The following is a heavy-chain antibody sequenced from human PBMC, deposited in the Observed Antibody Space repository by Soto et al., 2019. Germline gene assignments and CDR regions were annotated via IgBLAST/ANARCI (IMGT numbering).Heavy chain of an antibody. Sequence: SETLSLTCTVSGGSISSGDYYWSWIRQPPGKGLEWIGYIYYSGSTYYNPSLKSRVTISVDTSKNQFSLKLSSVTAADTAVYYCARGDGYNPAFDYWGQGTLVTVSS. CDR1: GGSISSGDYY. J-gene: IGHJ4*02. CDR3: ARGDGYNPAFDY. CDR2: IYYSGST. V-gene: IGHV4-30-4*01. D-gene: IGHD5-12*01.